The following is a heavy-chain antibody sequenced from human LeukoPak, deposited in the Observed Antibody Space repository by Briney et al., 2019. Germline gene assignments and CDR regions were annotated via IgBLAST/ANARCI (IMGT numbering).Heavy chain of an antibody. V-gene: IGHV1-69*13. D-gene: IGHD3-22*01. CDR2: IIPIFGTA. CDR1: GGTFSSYA. CDR3: SRHRSMMYYYDSSGSPHNWYDP. Sequence: ASVTVSCKASGGTFSSYAISWVRQAPGQGLEWMGGIIPIFGTANYAQKFQGRVPITPPESTTPAYIDLSSLRSEDTALYYCSRHRSMMYYYDSSGSPHNWYDPWGQGTLVTVSS. J-gene: IGHJ5*02.